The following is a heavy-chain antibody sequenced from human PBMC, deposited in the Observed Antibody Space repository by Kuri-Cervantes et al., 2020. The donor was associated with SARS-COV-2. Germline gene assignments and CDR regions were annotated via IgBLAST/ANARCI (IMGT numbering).Heavy chain of an antibody. V-gene: IGHV3-21*01. CDR2: ISSSSSYI. D-gene: IGHD3-10*01. CDR3: AKGPYGFGWDQGYYFDY. CDR1: GFTFSSYS. Sequence: GESLKISCAASGFTFSSYSMNWVRQAPGKGLEWVSSISSSSSYIYYADSVKGRFTISRDNAKNSLYLQMNSLRAEDTAVYYCAKGPYGFGWDQGYYFDYWGQGTLVTVSS. J-gene: IGHJ4*02.